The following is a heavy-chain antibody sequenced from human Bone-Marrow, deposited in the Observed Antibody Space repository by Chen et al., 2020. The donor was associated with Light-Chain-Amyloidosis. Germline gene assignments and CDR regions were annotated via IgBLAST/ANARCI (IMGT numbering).Heavy chain of an antibody. J-gene: IGHJ2*01. Sequence: QVQLQESGPGLVQPSETLYLTCSVSGVSITSGGYYWTWIRQRPGKDLEWIGYIHYSRNTLYNPSLKSRLTISRDTSKNQFSLNLSSVTAADTAVYYCATEFSTGGKNWNFHLWGRGTLVTVSS. V-gene: IGHV4-31*03. CDR3: ATEFSTGGKNWNFHL. D-gene: IGHD3-10*01. CDR2: IHYSRNT. CDR1: GVSITSGGYY.